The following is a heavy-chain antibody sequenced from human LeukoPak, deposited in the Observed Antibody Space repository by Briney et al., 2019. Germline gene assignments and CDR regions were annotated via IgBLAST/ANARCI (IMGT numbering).Heavy chain of an antibody. CDR3: VRVVRTGTTFDY. V-gene: IGHV6-1*01. Sequence: SQTLSLTCAISGDSVSSNNAGWNWIRQSPSRGLEWLGRTYYRSKWYNDYALSVKSRITINPDTSKNQFSLQLSSVTPEDTAVYYCVRVVRTGTTFDYWGQGTLVTVSS. CDR1: GDSVSSNNAG. CDR2: TYYRSKWYN. J-gene: IGHJ4*02. D-gene: IGHD1-1*01.